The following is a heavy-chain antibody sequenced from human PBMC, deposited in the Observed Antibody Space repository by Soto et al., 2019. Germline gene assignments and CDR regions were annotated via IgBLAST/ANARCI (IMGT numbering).Heavy chain of an antibody. CDR1: GGTFSSYA. D-gene: IGHD1-26*01. Sequence: GASVKVSCKASGGTFSSYAISWVRQAPGQGLEWMGGIIPIFGTANYAQKFQGRVTITADKSTSTAYMELSSLRSEDTAVYYCARFAPVGATKVDAFDIWGQGTMVTV. CDR3: ARFAPVGATKVDAFDI. V-gene: IGHV1-69*06. J-gene: IGHJ3*02. CDR2: IIPIFGTA.